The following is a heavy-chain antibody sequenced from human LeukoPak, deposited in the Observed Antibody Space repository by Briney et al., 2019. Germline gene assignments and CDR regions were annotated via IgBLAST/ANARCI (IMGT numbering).Heavy chain of an antibody. CDR2: INPNSGGT. CDR1: GYTFTGYY. Sequence: ASVKVSCKASGYTFTGYYMHWVRQAPGQGLEWMGWINPNSGGTNYAQKFQGRVTMTRDTSISTAYMELSRLRSDDTAVYYCAKWSDSSSPPDYWGQGTLVTVSS. CDR3: AKWSDSSSPPDY. J-gene: IGHJ4*02. V-gene: IGHV1-2*02. D-gene: IGHD6-6*01.